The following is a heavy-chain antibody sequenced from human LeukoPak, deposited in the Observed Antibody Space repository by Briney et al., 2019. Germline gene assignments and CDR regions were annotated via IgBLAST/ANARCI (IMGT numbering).Heavy chain of an antibody. CDR3: ARRLTQYDCFDP. D-gene: IGHD2-2*01. J-gene: IGHJ5*02. CDR1: GDSVPSNSVT. CDR2: TYYRSTWYN. Sequence: SQTLSLTCAISGDSVPSNSVTWNWIRQPPSRGLEWLGRTYYRSTWYNDYAVSVRGRITVNPDTSKNQFSLHLNSVTPEDTAVYYCARRLTQYDCFDPWGQGILVTVSS. V-gene: IGHV6-1*01.